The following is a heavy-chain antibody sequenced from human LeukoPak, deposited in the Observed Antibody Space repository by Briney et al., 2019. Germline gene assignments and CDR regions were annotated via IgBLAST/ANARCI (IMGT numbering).Heavy chain of an antibody. J-gene: IGHJ3*02. CDR2: IIPIFGTP. D-gene: IGHD6-19*01. V-gene: IGHV1-69*13. CDR3: ARCRQWLIKDLACDAFDI. CDR1: GGTFSSYA. Sequence: ASVKVSCKASGGTFSSYAINWVRQAPGQGLEWMGGIIPIFGTPNYAQKFQGRVTITADESTSTAYMELSSLRSEDTAVYYCARCRQWLIKDLACDAFDIWGQGTMVTVSS.